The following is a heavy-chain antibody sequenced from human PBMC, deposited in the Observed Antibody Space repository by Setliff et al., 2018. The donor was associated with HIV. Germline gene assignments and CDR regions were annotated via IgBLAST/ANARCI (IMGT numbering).Heavy chain of an antibody. Sequence: PSETLSLTCAVYGGSFSGYYWNWIRQSPGKGLEWIGEITHSGSTNYNPSLRSRVTISVDTSKNQFSLKLTSVTAADTAVYYCVTSSSWSSRLNFWGPGMLVTVSS. D-gene: IGHD2-2*01. J-gene: IGHJ4*02. V-gene: IGHV4-34*01. CDR2: ITHSGST. CDR1: GGSFSGYY. CDR3: VTSSSWSSRLNF.